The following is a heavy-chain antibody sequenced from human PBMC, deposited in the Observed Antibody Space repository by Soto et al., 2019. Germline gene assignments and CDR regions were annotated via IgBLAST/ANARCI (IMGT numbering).Heavy chain of an antibody. V-gene: IGHV4-34*01. CDR3: ARGGLAGYSSGWKV. J-gene: IGHJ4*02. Sequence: QVQLQQWGAGLLKPSETLSLTCAVYGGSFSGYYWSWIRQPPGKGLEWIGEINHSGSTNYNPSLKSRVTISVDTSKNQFSLKLSSVTAADTAVYYCARGGLAGYSSGWKVWGQGTLVTVSS. CDR2: INHSGST. CDR1: GGSFSGYY. D-gene: IGHD6-19*01.